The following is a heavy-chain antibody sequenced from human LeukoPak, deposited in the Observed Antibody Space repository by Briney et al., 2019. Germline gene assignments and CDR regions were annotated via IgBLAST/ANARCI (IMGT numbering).Heavy chain of an antibody. CDR2: INPNSGGT. Sequence: GASVKVSCKASGYTFTDYYIHWVRQAPGHGLGWMGWINPNSGGTNYAQKCRGRVTMTRDTSMSTAYMELSRLTSDDTAVYYCARVFRDYFFYYWGQGTLVTVSS. CDR3: ARVFRDYFFYY. J-gene: IGHJ4*02. V-gene: IGHV1-2*02. CDR1: GYTFTDYY.